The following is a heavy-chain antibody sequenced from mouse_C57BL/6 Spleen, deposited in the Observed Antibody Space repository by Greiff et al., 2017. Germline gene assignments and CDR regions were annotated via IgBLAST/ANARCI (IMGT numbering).Heavy chain of an antibody. CDR3: ARMNYGSSDYFDY. Sequence: QVQLQQPGAELVKPGASVKLSCKASGYTFTSYWMPWVKQRPGQGLGWIGMIHPNSGSTNYNEKFKNKATLTVDKSSSTAYMQLSSLTSEDSAVYYCARMNYGSSDYFDYWGQGTTLTVSS. CDR2: IHPNSGST. D-gene: IGHD1-1*01. J-gene: IGHJ2*01. CDR1: GYTFTSYW. V-gene: IGHV1-64*01.